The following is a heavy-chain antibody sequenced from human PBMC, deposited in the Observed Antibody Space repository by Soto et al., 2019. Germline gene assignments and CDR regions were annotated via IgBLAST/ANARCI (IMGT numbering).Heavy chain of an antibody. CDR2: IYYSGST. D-gene: IGHD4-4*01. Sequence: TLSLTCTVSGGSISSGGYYWSWIRQHPGKGLEWIGYIYYSGSTYYNPSLKSRVTISVDTSKNQFSLKLSSVTAADTAVYYCARDTVTTHYYYGMDVWGQGPTVTVSS. J-gene: IGHJ6*02. V-gene: IGHV4-31*03. CDR1: GGSISSGGYY. CDR3: ARDTVTTHYYYGMDV.